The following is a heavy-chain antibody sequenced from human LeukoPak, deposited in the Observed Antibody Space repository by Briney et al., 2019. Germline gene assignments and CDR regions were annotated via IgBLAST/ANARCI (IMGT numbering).Heavy chain of an antibody. Sequence: PGGSLRLSCAASGFTFSSYSMTWVRQAPGKGLEWVANIKQDGSEKYYVDSVKGRFTISRDNAKNSLYLQMNSLRAEDTAVYYCARATTPPYYYYGMDVWGQGTTVTVSS. CDR3: ARATTPPYYYYGMDV. CDR1: GFTFSSYS. J-gene: IGHJ6*02. CDR2: IKQDGSEK. V-gene: IGHV3-7*01.